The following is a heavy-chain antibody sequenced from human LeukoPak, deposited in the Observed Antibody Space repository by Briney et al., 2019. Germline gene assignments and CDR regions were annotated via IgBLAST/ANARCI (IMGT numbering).Heavy chain of an antibody. V-gene: IGHV4-39*01. D-gene: IGHD2-15*01. J-gene: IGHJ4*02. Sequence: PSEPLSLTCTVSGGSISRSSYYWAWIRQPPGKGLEWIGNIYYSGSTKYNPSLKSRVNISVDTSKNQFSLKLSSVPAADTAVYYCARYCSGGSCYYFDYWGQGTLVTVSS. CDR3: ARYCSGGSCYYFDY. CDR1: GGSISRSSYY. CDR2: IYYSGST.